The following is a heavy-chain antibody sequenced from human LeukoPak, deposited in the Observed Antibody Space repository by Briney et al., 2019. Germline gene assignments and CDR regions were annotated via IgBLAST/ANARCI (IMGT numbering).Heavy chain of an antibody. CDR3: ARLAFCTNAVCFSNYYYSMDV. Sequence: KPGESLEISCKGSGYSFTSYWIGWVRQMPGKGLEWMGIIYPDDSDTKYSPSFQGQVTISADKSISTAYLQWSSLKASDTAMYYCARLAFCTNAVCFSNYYYSMDVWGRGTTVTVSS. D-gene: IGHD2-8*01. V-gene: IGHV5-51*01. CDR1: GYSFTSYW. J-gene: IGHJ6*03. CDR2: IYPDDSDT.